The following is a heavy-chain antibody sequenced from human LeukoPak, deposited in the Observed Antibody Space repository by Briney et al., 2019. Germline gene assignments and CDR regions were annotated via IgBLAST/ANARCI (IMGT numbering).Heavy chain of an antibody. Sequence: GGSLRLSCTASGFTFRNYAMSWVRQAPGKGLEWVSTISGSDGSTYYADSVKGRFTISRDNSKNTLYLQINGLRVEDTAIYYCAKGRGYCTGGSCYSDYWGQGTLVTVSS. CDR2: ISGSDGST. D-gene: IGHD2-15*01. CDR3: AKGRGYCTGGSCYSDY. V-gene: IGHV3-23*01. CDR1: GFTFRNYA. J-gene: IGHJ4*02.